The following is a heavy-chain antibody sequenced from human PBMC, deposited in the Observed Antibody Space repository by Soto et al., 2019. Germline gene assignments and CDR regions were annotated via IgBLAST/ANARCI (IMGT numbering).Heavy chain of an antibody. V-gene: IGHV1-8*01. D-gene: IGHD6-19*01. CDR3: ARVTAGAGTDY. J-gene: IGHJ4*02. CDR1: GYTFTSYD. Sequence: QVQLVQSGAEVKKPGASVKVSCTASGYTFTSYDINWVRHATGQGLEWMGWMNPNSGNTGYAPKFQGRVTLTRDTARSTAYMELSSRRSEDTAVYYWARVTAGAGTDYWGQGTLVTVSS. CDR2: MNPNSGNT.